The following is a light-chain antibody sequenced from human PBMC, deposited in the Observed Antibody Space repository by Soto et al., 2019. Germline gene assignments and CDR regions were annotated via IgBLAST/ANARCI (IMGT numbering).Light chain of an antibody. V-gene: IGLV2-14*01. CDR2: EVS. J-gene: IGLJ1*01. Sequence: QSALTQPASVSGSPGQTITISCAGTTSDIGSYNFVSWYQQHPGKAPKLIIFEVSNRPSGVSFRFSGSTSGNTASLTISGLQTEDEADYYCSSYTSSDTYVFGTGTKLTVL. CDR1: TSDIGSYNF. CDR3: SSYTSSDTYV.